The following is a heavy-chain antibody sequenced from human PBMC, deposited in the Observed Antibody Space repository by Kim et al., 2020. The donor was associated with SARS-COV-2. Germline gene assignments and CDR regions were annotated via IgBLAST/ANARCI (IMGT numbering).Heavy chain of an antibody. CDR3: GQFNMGS. CDR2: ISGSGTT. Sequence: GGSLRLSCAASGFTFSSQAMSWARQAPGRGLEWVSRISGSGTTYYSDSVKGRFTISRDNSKNTVNLQMISLRAEDTAVYYCGQFNMGSWGQGTLVTVSS. V-gene: IGHV3-23*05. D-gene: IGHD3-10*01. J-gene: IGHJ5*02. CDR1: GFTFSSQA.